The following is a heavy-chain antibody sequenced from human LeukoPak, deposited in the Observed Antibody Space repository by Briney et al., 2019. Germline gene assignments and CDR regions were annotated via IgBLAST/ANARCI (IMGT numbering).Heavy chain of an antibody. Sequence: SGTLSLTCTVSGGSIRSTSNYWAWIRQAPGRGPEWIGIINYTGSTYYNPSLGSRVTMSVDTSKSQFSLKLDSVTAADTAVYFCARDPIRGKDAFDIWGQGTQVTVSS. V-gene: IGHV4-39*07. J-gene: IGHJ3*02. CDR2: INYTGST. CDR3: ARDPIRGKDAFDI. D-gene: IGHD3-10*01. CDR1: GGSIRSTSNY.